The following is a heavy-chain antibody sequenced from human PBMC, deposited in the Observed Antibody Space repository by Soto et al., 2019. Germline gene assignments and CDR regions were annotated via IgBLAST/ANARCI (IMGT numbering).Heavy chain of an antibody. Sequence: GGSLRLSCAASGFTFSSYGMHWVRQAPGKGLEWVAVISYDGSNKYYADSVKGRFTISRDNSKNTLYLQMNSLRAEDTAVYYCAKDTYYDFWSGYYTVDYWGQGTLVTVSS. J-gene: IGHJ4*02. CDR1: GFTFSSYG. CDR2: ISYDGSNK. D-gene: IGHD3-3*01. CDR3: AKDTYYDFWSGYYTVDY. V-gene: IGHV3-30*18.